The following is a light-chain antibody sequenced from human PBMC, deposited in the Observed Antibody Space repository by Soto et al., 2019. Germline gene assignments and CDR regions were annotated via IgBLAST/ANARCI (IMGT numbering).Light chain of an antibody. J-gene: IGLJ3*02. V-gene: IGLV1-47*01. CDR1: NSNIGNNY. Sequence: QLVLTQSPSASGTPGQRVTISCSGSNSNIGNNYVYWYQQLPGTATKLLIYADDRRPSGVSDRFSGSKSGTSASLAISGLRSEDEASYSCAAWDDSLGGSGVFGGGTKVTVL. CDR3: AAWDDSLGGSGV. CDR2: ADD.